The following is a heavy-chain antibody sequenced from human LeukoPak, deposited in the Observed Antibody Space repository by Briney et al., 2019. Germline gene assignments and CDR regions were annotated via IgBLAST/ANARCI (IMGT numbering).Heavy chain of an antibody. CDR2: ISGGST. J-gene: IGHJ4*02. Sequence: GGSLRLSCAASGFTVSSNEMSWVRQAPGKGLEWVSSISGGSTYYADSRKGRFTISRDNSKNTLHLQMNSLRAEDTAVYYCARDASDYCSGGSCYLGFDYWGQGTLVTVSS. V-gene: IGHV3-38-3*01. CDR3: ARDASDYCSGGSCYLGFDY. D-gene: IGHD2-15*01. CDR1: GFTVSSNE.